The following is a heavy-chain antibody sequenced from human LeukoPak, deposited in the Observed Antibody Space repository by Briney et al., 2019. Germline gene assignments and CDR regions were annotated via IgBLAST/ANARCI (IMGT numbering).Heavy chain of an antibody. CDR2: ISYDGSNK. J-gene: IGHJ4*02. V-gene: IGHV3-30*18. CDR1: GFTFSSYG. Sequence: PGGSLRLSCAASGFTFSSYGMHWVRQAPGKGLEWVAVISYDGSNKYYADSVKGRFTISRDNSKNTLYLQMNSLRAEDTAVYYCAKDSVYCSSTSCYVYWGQGTLVTVSS. CDR3: AKDSVYCSSTSCYVY. D-gene: IGHD2-2*01.